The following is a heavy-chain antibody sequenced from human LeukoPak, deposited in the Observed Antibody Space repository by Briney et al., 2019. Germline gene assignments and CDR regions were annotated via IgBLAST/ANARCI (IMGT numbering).Heavy chain of an antibody. CDR1: GFTFSSYC. CDR3: ASMGTGSYYSGLDY. CDR2: INSDGSST. V-gene: IGHV3-74*01. Sequence: WGSLSLYCSASGFTFSSYCRHWVRPAPGKELVWVSRINSDGSSTSYADSVKGRFTISRANAKNTLYLQMNSLGAEDTAVYYCASMGTGSYYSGLDYWGQGTRVTVSS. D-gene: IGHD1-26*01. J-gene: IGHJ4*02.